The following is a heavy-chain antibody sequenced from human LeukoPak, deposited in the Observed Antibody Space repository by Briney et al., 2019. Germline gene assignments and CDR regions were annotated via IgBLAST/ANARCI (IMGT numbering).Heavy chain of an antibody. J-gene: IGHJ6*02. V-gene: IGHV4-39*01. CDR1: GGSISSSSYY. D-gene: IGHD4-17*01. CDR3: ARHGHSGDPWFPSNYYYYYGMDV. Sequence: PSETLSLTCTVSGGSISSSSYYWGWSRQPRGKGLEWIGSIYYSGSTYYNPSLKSRVPISVDTCKNQFSLKLSSVTAADTAVYYCARHGHSGDPWFPSNYYYYYGMDVWGQGTTVTVSS. CDR2: IYYSGST.